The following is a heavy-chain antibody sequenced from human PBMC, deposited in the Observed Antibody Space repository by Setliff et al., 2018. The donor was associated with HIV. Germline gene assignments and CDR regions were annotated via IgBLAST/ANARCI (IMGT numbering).Heavy chain of an antibody. V-gene: IGHV4-61*02. CDR1: GGFISSSSYY. D-gene: IGHD4-17*01. CDR3: ARVGDYGAFDI. J-gene: IGHJ3*02. Sequence: PSETLSLTCTVSGGFISSSSYYWSWIRQPAGKGLEWIGRIYSSASTNYNPSLNSRVIISVDTSRNQFSLRLSSVAAADTAMYYCARVGDYGAFDIWGQGTMVTVSS. CDR2: IYSSAST.